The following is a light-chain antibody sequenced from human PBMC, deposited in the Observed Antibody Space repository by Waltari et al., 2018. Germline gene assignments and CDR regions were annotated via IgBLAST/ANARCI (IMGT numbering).Light chain of an antibody. CDR2: GAS. J-gene: IGKJ4*01. CDR3: QQCDRSPLT. Sequence: EIVLTQSPGTLSLSPGERATLSCRASQSVTSSYSAWYQQKPGQAPRLLIDGASTRATGIPDRFSGSWSGTDFTLTISRLEPEDFAVYYCQQCDRSPLTFGGGTKVEIK. CDR1: QSVTSSY. V-gene: IGKV3-20*01.